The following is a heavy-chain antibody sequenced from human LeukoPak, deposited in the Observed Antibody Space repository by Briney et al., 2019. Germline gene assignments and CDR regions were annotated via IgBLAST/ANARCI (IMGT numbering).Heavy chain of an antibody. J-gene: IGHJ4*02. Sequence: GGSLRLSCAASGFTVSSNYMSWVRQAPGKGLEWVSIIYSGGSTSYADSVKGRFTISRDNSKNTLYLQMNSLRAEDTAVYYCARDSSTWAFDYWGQGTLVTVSS. V-gene: IGHV3-53*01. D-gene: IGHD1-26*01. CDR1: GFTVSSNY. CDR3: ARDSSTWAFDY. CDR2: IYSGGST.